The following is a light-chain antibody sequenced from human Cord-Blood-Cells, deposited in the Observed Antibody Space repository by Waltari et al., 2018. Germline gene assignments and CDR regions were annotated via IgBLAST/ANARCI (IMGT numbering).Light chain of an antibody. V-gene: IGKV1-33*01. CDR1: QDISNY. CDR3: QQYDNLLIFP. J-gene: IGKJ3*01. CDR2: DAS. Sequence: DIQMTQSPSSLSASVGDRVTITCQASQDISNYLNWYQQKPGKAPKLLIYDASNLETGVPSRFSGRGSGTDFTFTISSLQPEDSATYYCQQYDNLLIFPFGPWTKVDIK.